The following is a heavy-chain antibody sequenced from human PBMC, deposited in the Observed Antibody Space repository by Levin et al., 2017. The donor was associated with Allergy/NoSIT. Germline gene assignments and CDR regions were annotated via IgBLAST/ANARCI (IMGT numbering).Heavy chain of an antibody. CDR1: GGSISSYY. CDR3: ARDSARYDILTGPYYYYMDV. J-gene: IGHJ6*03. V-gene: IGHV4-59*01. D-gene: IGHD3-9*01. Sequence: SETLSLTCTVSGGSISSYYWSWIRQPPGKGLEWIGYIYYSGSTNYNPSLKSRVTISVDTSKNQFSLKLSSVTAADTAVYYCARDSARYDILTGPYYYYMDVWGKGTTVTVSS. CDR2: IYYSGST.